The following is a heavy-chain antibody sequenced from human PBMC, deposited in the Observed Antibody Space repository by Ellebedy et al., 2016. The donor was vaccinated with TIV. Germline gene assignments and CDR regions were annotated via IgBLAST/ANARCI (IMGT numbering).Heavy chain of an antibody. J-gene: IGHJ6*03. V-gene: IGHV1-69*13. CDR2: IIPIFGTA. D-gene: IGHD5-18*01. CDR3: ACTRTAMVNYYYYMDV. Sequence: SVKVSXXASGGTFSSYAISWVRQAPGQGLEWMGGIIPIFGTANYAQKFQGRVTITADESTSTAYMELSSLRSEDTAVYYCACTRTAMVNYYYYMDVWGKGTTVTVSS. CDR1: GGTFSSYA.